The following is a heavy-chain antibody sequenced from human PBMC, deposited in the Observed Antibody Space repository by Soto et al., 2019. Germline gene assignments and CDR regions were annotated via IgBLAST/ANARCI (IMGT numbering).Heavy chain of an antibody. CDR1: GYTFTTYA. Sequence: ASVKVSCKASGYTFTTYAMHWVRQAPGQRLEWMGWINAGNGKTRYPQKFQGRVTITRDTSATTAYMELSSLRSEDTAVYYCARAGDDCSTTNCYMIDYWGQGTLVTVSS. D-gene: IGHD2-2*02. CDR3: ARAGDDCSTTNCYMIDY. CDR2: INAGNGKT. J-gene: IGHJ4*02. V-gene: IGHV1-3*01.